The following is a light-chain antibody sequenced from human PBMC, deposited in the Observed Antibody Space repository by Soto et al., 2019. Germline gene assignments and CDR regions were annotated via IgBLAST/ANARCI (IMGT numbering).Light chain of an antibody. J-gene: IGKJ2*01. V-gene: IGKV3-11*01. CDR1: QSVSSY. CDR2: DAS. Sequence: EIVLTQSPATLSLSPGERATLSCMASQSVSSYLAWYQQKPGQAPRLLIYDASNRATGIPARFSGSGSGTDFTLTISSLEPEDFAFYYCQLRSNWPPYTFGQGTRLEIK. CDR3: QLRSNWPPYT.